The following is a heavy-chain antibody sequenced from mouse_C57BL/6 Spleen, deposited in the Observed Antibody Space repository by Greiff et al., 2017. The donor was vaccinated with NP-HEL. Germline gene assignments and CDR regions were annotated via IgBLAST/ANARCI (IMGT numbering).Heavy chain of an antibody. CDR3: AKDPHCYGSSFYAMDY. CDR1: GFSLTSYG. Sequence: VQLQQSGPGLVQPSQSLSITCTVSGFSLTSYGVHWVRQSPGKGLEWLGVIWRGGSTDYNAAFMSRLSITKDNSKSQVFFKMNSLQADDTAIYYWAKDPHCYGSSFYAMDYWGQGTSVTVSS. CDR2: IWRGGST. D-gene: IGHD1-1*01. J-gene: IGHJ4*01. V-gene: IGHV2-5*01.